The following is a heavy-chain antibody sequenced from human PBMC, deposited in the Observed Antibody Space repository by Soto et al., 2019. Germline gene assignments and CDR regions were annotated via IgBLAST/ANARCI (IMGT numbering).Heavy chain of an antibody. J-gene: IGHJ5*02. V-gene: IGHV4-39*01. CDR1: GESISSSSYY. CDR2: IYYSGRT. CDR3: ARQRTTVATQAYSDL. Sequence: PSETLSLTCSVSGESISSSSYYWGWIRQPPGKGLEWIGSIYYSGRTYYNPSFKSRVTISIDTSKNQFSLKLSSVTATDTAVSYCARQRTTVATQAYSDLWGQGALVT. D-gene: IGHD4-17*01.